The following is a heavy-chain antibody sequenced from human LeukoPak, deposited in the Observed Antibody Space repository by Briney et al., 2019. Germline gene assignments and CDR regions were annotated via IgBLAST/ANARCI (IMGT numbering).Heavy chain of an antibody. J-gene: IGHJ4*02. V-gene: IGHV1-3*01. CDR2: INAGNGNT. Sequence: GASVKVSRTASGYTFTSYAMHWVRQAPGQRLEWMGWINAGNGNTKYSQKFQGRVTITRDTSASTAYMELSSLRSEDTAVYYCARDRMSTEAYYCGSGSYSDYWGQGTLVTVSS. D-gene: IGHD3-10*01. CDR3: ARDRMSTEAYYCGSGSYSDY. CDR1: GYTFTSYA.